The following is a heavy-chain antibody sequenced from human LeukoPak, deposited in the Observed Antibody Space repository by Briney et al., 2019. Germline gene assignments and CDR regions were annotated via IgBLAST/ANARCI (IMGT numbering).Heavy chain of an antibody. CDR3: ARDHSPSYYDFWSGYSSYYMDV. J-gene: IGHJ6*03. V-gene: IGHV1-18*01. CDR2: ISAYNGNT. Sequence: ASVKVSCKASGYTFTSYGISWVRQAPGQGLEWMGWISAYNGNTNYAQKLQGRVTMTTDTSTSTAYMELRSLRSDDTAVYYCARDHSPSYYDFWSGYSSYYMDVWGKGTTVTVSS. CDR1: GYTFTSYG. D-gene: IGHD3-3*01.